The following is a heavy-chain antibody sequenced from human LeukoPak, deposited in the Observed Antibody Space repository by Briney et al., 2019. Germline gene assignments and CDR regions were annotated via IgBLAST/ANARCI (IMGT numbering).Heavy chain of an antibody. Sequence: SETLSLTCTVSGGXISASSYYWGWIRQPPGKGLEWIGTIHYSGSTYYNPSLKSRVTMPVDTSKNQFSLRLSSVTAADTAVYYCARLEMATITRSWGQGTLVTVSS. CDR3: ARLEMATITRS. J-gene: IGHJ5*02. CDR1: GGXISASSYY. D-gene: IGHD5-24*01. CDR2: IHYSGST. V-gene: IGHV4-39*01.